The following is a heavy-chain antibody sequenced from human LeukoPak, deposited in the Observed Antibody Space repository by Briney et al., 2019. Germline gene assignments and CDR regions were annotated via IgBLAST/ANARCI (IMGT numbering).Heavy chain of an antibody. D-gene: IGHD5-18*01. CDR2: ISGSGGST. J-gene: IGHJ4*02. V-gene: IGHV3-23*01. CDR1: GFTSSSYA. Sequence: GGSLRLSCAASGFTSSSYAMSWVRQAPGKGLEWVSAISGSGGSTYYADSVKGRFTISRDNSKNTLYLQMNSLRAEDTAVYYCAKDQTAMVNYYFDYWGQGTLVTVSS. CDR3: AKDQTAMVNYYFDY.